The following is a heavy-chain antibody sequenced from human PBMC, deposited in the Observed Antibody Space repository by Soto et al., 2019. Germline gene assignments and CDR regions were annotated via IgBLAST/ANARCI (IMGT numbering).Heavy chain of an antibody. J-gene: IGHJ3*02. V-gene: IGHV3-48*03. Sequence: PGGSLRLSCAASGFTFSSYEMNWVRQAPGKGLEWVSYISSSGSTIYYADSVKGRFTISRDNAKNSLYLQMNSLRAEDTAVYYCARSWIQLGHDAFDIWGQGTMVTVSS. D-gene: IGHD5-18*01. CDR1: GFTFSSYE. CDR3: ARSWIQLGHDAFDI. CDR2: ISSSGSTI.